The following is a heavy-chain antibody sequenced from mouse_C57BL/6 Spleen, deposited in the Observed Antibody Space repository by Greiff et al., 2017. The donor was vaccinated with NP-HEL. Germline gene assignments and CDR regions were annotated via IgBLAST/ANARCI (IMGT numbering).Heavy chain of an antibody. Sequence: VQLQQPGAELVRPGSSVKLSCKASGYTFTSYWMDWVKQRPGQGLEWIGNIYPSDSETHYNQKFKDKATLTVDKSSSTAYMQLSSLTSEDSAVYYCARTITTERAWFAYWGQGTLVTVSA. D-gene: IGHD2-4*01. V-gene: IGHV1-61*01. CDR2: IYPSDSET. CDR1: GYTFTSYW. J-gene: IGHJ3*01. CDR3: ARTITTERAWFAY.